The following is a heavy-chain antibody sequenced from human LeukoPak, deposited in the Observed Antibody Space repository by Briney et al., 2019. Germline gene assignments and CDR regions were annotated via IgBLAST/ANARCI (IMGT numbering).Heavy chain of an antibody. Sequence: GGSLRLSCAASGFTFSNYAMSWVRQAPGKGLEWVSVVSGRGDSTYYADSVKGRFTISRDSSKNTLYLQMNSLRAEDTAVYYCAKGTDGYNWGYYFDYWGQGTLVTVSS. J-gene: IGHJ4*02. CDR2: VSGRGDST. CDR1: GFTFSNYA. CDR3: AKGTDGYNWGYYFDY. V-gene: IGHV3-23*01. D-gene: IGHD5-24*01.